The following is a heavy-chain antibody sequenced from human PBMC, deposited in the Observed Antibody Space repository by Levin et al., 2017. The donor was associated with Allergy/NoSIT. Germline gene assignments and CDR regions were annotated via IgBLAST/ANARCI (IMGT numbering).Heavy chain of an antibody. Sequence: GESLKISCAASGFTFSSYAMSWVRQAPGKGLEWVSGISGSGGSTYYADSVKGRLTISRDNSKNTLYLQMNSLRAEDTAVYYCAKGLGAARQNPFDYWGQGTLVTVSS. D-gene: IGHD6-6*01. CDR1: GFTFSSYA. CDR3: AKGLGAARQNPFDY. J-gene: IGHJ4*02. CDR2: ISGSGGST. V-gene: IGHV3-23*01.